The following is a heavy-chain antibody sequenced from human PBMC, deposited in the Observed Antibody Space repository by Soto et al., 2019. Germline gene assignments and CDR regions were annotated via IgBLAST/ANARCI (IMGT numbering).Heavy chain of an antibody. J-gene: IGHJ4*02. D-gene: IGHD6-19*01. CDR2: INPSGGIT. V-gene: IGHV1-46*01. Sequence: ASVKLSCKASGYTFTSYYMRWLRQAPGQGLEWMGIINPSGGITSYAQKFQGRVTMTRDTSTSTVYLELSSLRSEDTAVYYCAREGRSSYNSGWYYFDYWGQGTLVTVSS. CDR1: GYTFTSYY. CDR3: AREGRSSYNSGWYYFDY.